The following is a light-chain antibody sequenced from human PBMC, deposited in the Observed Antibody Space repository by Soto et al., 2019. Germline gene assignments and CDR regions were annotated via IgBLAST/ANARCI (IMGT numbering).Light chain of an antibody. CDR2: AVT. V-gene: IGLV2-14*01. Sequence: QSVLTQPASVSGSPGQSITISCTGTSSDVGGYNFVSWYQQHPDKAPKLMIYAVTNRPSGVSNRFSGSKSGNTASLTISGLQAEDEADYYCSSYTSISTYVFGTGTKVTVL. CDR1: SSDVGGYNF. J-gene: IGLJ1*01. CDR3: SSYTSISTYV.